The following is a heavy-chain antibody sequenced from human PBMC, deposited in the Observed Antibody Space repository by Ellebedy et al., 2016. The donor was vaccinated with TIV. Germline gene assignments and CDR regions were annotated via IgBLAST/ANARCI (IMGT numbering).Heavy chain of an antibody. V-gene: IGHV3-72*01. CDR1: GFTLNDHY. D-gene: IGHD5-24*01. J-gene: IGHJ4*02. Sequence: PGGSLRLSCATSGFTLNDHYIDWVCHATGKGPERVGRARSKVSIYSTEHAASVKGSFTISRDDSKNSIYLKMNSLKSDDTAVYYCVRMGRLLQYFDYWGQGILVTVSP. CDR2: ARSKVSIYST. CDR3: VRMGRLLQYFDY.